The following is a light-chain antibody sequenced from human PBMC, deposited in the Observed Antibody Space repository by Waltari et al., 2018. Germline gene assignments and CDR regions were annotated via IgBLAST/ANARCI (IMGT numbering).Light chain of an antibody. CDR3: QQYGTSREYT. CDR2: GAS. Sequence: EIVLTQSPGTLSLSQGERATLSCRASQSVSSSYLAWYHQKPGQAPRLLIYGASSRATGIPDRFSGSGSGTDFTLTISRLEPEDFAVYYCQQYGTSREYTFGQGTKLEIK. V-gene: IGKV3-20*01. CDR1: QSVSSSY. J-gene: IGKJ2*01.